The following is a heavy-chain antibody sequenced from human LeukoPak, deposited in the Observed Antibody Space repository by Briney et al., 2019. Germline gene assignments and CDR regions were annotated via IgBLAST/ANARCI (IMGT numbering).Heavy chain of an antibody. Sequence: PGGSLRLSCAASAFTFSNYWMHWVRQAPGEALMWVSRIKSDGSNTTYADSVKGRFTISRDNAKNTLYLQMNSLRAEDTAVYYCTRDSLSSCGGDCYSGLDVWGQGTTVTVSS. CDR1: AFTFSNYW. J-gene: IGHJ6*02. CDR3: TRDSLSSCGGDCYSGLDV. D-gene: IGHD2-21*02. CDR2: IKSDGSNT. V-gene: IGHV3-74*01.